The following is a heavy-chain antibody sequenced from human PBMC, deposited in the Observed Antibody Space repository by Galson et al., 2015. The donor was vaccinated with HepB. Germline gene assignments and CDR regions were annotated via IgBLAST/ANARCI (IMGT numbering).Heavy chain of an antibody. CDR3: ARDSSYIVVPAAGDFDS. V-gene: IGHV3-7*01. CDR2: IKQDGSDT. D-gene: IGHD2-2*01. CDR1: GFSFSSYW. J-gene: IGHJ4*02. Sequence: SLRLSCAASGFSFSSYWMSWVRQAPGKGLEWVATIKQDGSDTFYVDSVKGRFTISRDNAKKSLYLQMNSLRAEDTAVYYCARDSSYIVVPAAGDFDSWGQGTLVTVSS.